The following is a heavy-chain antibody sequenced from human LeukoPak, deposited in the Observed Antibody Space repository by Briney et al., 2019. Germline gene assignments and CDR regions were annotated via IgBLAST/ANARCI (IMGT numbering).Heavy chain of an antibody. D-gene: IGHD3-10*01. CDR2: ISSGGYNI. Sequence: GGSLRLSCAASGFTFSDFYMGWIRQAPGKGLECVSYISSGGYNIHYADSVKGRFTISRDDAQNSLILQMNSLTAEDTAVFYWARGSRYGSGSHFDFWGQGTLVTVSS. J-gene: IGHJ4*02. V-gene: IGHV3-11*01. CDR1: GFTFSDFY. CDR3: ARGSRYGSGSHFDF.